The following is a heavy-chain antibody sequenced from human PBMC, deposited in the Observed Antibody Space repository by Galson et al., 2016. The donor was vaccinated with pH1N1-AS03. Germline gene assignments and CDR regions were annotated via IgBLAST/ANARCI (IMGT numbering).Heavy chain of an antibody. V-gene: IGHV2-5*02. CDR3: AHFLYGDYATWFDP. D-gene: IGHD4-17*01. J-gene: IGHJ5*02. CDR2: IYWDDDK. CDR1: GFSLSTSGVG. Sequence: PALVKPTQTLTLTCTFSGFSLSTSGVGVGWIRQPPGKALEWLGIIYWDDDKHYSPSLKSRLTITEDTSKNQVVLTMTNMDPVDTATYYCAHFLYGDYATWFDPWGQGTLVTVSS.